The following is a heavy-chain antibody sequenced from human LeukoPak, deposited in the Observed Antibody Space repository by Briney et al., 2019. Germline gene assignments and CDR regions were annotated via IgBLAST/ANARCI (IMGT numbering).Heavy chain of an antibody. D-gene: IGHD1-26*01. CDR2: IYSSGST. CDR1: GGSIGTYY. V-gene: IGHV4-4*07. J-gene: IGHJ4*02. Sequence: SETLSLTCTVSGGSIGTYYWSWIRQPAGKGLEWIGRIYSSGSTNYNPSLQSRVTISVDTPNNQFSLKVSSVTAADTAVYYCARSSGTYRSFDYWGQGTLVPVSS. CDR3: ARSSGTYRSFDY.